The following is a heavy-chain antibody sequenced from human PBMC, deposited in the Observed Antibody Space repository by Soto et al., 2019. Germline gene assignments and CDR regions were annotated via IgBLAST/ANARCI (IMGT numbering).Heavy chain of an antibody. V-gene: IGHV4-59*01. Sequence: SETLSLTCTVSGGSISSYYWSWIRQPPGKGLEWIGYIYYSGSTNYNPSLKSRVTISVDTSKNQFSLKLSSVTAADTAVYYCARTAKRSAPSFDYWGQGTLVTVSS. CDR2: IYYSGST. J-gene: IGHJ4*02. CDR1: GGSISSYY. D-gene: IGHD6-25*01. CDR3: ARTAKRSAPSFDY.